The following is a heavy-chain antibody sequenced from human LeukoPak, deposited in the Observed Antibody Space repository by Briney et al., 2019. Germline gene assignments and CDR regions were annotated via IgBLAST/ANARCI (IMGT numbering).Heavy chain of an antibody. CDR2: INHSGST. CDR3: ARVRGSSGWYPRGDFDY. J-gene: IGHJ4*02. D-gene: IGHD6-19*01. CDR1: GGSFSGYY. Sequence: SETLSLTCAVYGGSFSGYYWSWIRQPPGKGLEWIGEINHSGSTNYNPSLKSRVTISVDTSKNQFSLKLSSVTAADTAVYYCARVRGSSGWYPRGDFDYWGQGTLVTVSS. V-gene: IGHV4-34*01.